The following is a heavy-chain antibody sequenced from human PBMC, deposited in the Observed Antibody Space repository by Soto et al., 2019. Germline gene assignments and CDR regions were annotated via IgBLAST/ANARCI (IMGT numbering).Heavy chain of an antibody. Sequence: GGSLRLSCAASGFTFSTYAMHWVRQAPGKGLEWVAAISYGGNYEYYADSVRGRFTLSRDNSKNTLYLQMNSLRPEETAVYYCARPLVYCRSSSNCYNYYGMDAWGQGTTVNVSS. V-gene: IGHV3-30-3*01. CDR1: GFTFSTYA. CDR2: ISYGGNYE. D-gene: IGHD2-2*01. J-gene: IGHJ6*02. CDR3: ARPLVYCRSSSNCYNYYGMDA.